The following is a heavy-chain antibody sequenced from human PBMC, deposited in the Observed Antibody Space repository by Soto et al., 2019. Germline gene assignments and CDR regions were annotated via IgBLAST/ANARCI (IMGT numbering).Heavy chain of an antibody. CDR3: ARGNPSSAWFEIFLDH. CDR1: GFAFSSHW. Sequence: GGSLRLSCAASGFAFSSHWMHWVRQAPGKGLVWVSHVNDDGTKTTYADAVKGRFTISRDNAKNTLYLQMNSLRVEDMAVYYCARGNPSSAWFEIFLDHWGRGTLVTVSS. J-gene: IGHJ4*02. D-gene: IGHD6-19*01. V-gene: IGHV3-74*01. CDR2: VNDDGTKT.